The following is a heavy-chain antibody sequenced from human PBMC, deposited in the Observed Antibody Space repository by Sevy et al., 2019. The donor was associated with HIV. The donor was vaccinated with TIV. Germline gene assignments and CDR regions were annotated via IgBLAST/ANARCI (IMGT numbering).Heavy chain of an antibody. Sequence: SETLSLTCTVSGYSISSGYYWGWIRQPPGKGLEWLGTISHRGKTHYNPSLKSRVTISVDTSKNQFSLRLNSVTAADTAVFYCARGSQPINYDENGYYDYWGQGTLVTVSS. CDR3: ARGSQPINYDENGYYDY. V-gene: IGHV4-38-2*02. CDR1: GYSISSGYY. J-gene: IGHJ4*02. CDR2: ISHRGKT. D-gene: IGHD2-2*03.